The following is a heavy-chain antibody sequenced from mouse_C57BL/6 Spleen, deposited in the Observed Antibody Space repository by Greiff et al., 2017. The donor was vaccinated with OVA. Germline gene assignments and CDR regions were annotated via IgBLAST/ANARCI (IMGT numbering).Heavy chain of an antibody. D-gene: IGHD2-3*01. Sequence: EVQLVESGGGLVQPKGSLKLSCAASGFTFNPYAMPWVRQAPGKGLEWVARLRSKSSNYATYYADSVKDRFPLSRDDSQSMLYLQMNNLKTEDTAMYYCVRDADGYWFAYWGQGTLVTVSA. CDR1: GFTFNPYA. CDR3: VRDADGYWFAY. V-gene: IGHV10-3*01. CDR2: LRSKSSNYAT. J-gene: IGHJ3*01.